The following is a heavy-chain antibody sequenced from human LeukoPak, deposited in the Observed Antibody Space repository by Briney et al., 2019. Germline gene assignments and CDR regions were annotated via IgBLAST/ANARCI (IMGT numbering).Heavy chain of an antibody. V-gene: IGHV1-2*02. D-gene: IGHD3-22*01. Sequence: GASVKVSCKASGGTFSSYAIGWVRQAPGQGLEWMGWINGNSGDTNYTQSFQGRVTMTRDTSISTVYMELSRLRSDDTAVYYCAGAPGRTSYSDSGAYYFFDYWAQGTLVTVSS. CDR2: INGNSGDT. CDR1: GGTFSSYA. J-gene: IGHJ4*02. CDR3: AGAPGRTSYSDSGAYYFFDY.